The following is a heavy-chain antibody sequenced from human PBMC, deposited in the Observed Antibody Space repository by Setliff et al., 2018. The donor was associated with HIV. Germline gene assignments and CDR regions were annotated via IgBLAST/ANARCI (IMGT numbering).Heavy chain of an antibody. J-gene: IGHJ6*03. CDR3: ARNRGRWELLRDYYYYYMDV. CDR2: INTATGDT. V-gene: IGHV1-3*04. CDR1: GYTFTSYS. D-gene: IGHD1-26*01. Sequence: ASVKVSCKTSGYTFTSYSMHWVRQAPGQSLEWMGWINTATGDTKYSQRFQDRITIFRNTSASTAYMDLGSLTSEDTAVYYCARNRGRWELLRDYYYYYMDVWGKGTTVTVSS.